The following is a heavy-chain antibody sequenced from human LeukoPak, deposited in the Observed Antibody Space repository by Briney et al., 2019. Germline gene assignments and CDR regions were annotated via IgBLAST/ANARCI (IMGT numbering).Heavy chain of an antibody. CDR3: SKDTPLFYHYYGIDV. Sequence: GGSLRLSCAASGLTLDAYAMHWVRQAPGKGLEWVSLISGDGTITYYADSVKGLFTSSRDNSKNSLFLEMNSLRSEDTALYYCSKDTPLFYHYYGIDVWGQGTTVTVSS. CDR1: GLTLDAYA. J-gene: IGHJ6*02. V-gene: IGHV3-43*02. CDR2: ISGDGTIT.